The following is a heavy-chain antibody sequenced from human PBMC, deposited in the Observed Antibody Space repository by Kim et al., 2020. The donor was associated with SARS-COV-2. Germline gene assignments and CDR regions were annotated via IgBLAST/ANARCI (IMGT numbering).Heavy chain of an antibody. CDR3: ARTVRGVINLYFDY. J-gene: IGHJ4*02. V-gene: IGHV2-5*02. Sequence: SGPTLVKPTQTLTLTCTFSGFSLSTSGVGVGWIRQPPGKALEWLALIYWDDDKRYSPSLKSRLTITKDTSKNQVVLTMTNMDPVDTATYYCARTVRGVINLYFDYWGQGTLVTVSS. CDR2: IYWDDDK. D-gene: IGHD3-10*01. CDR1: GFSLSTSGVG.